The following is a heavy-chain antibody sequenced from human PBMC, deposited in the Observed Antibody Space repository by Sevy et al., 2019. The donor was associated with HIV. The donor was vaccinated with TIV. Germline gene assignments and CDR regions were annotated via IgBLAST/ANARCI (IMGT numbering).Heavy chain of an antibody. V-gene: IGHV3-74*01. CDR1: GFNFASYW. CDR3: ARGGILYFGAIDN. D-gene: IGHD3-10*01. J-gene: IGHJ4*02. Sequence: GGSLRLSCAASGFNFASYWMHWVRQSPGKGLVWVSRINSDGTTTKYADSVRGRFTMSRDNAKSTLFLQINSLRPEDTAVYYCARGGILYFGAIDNWGQGTVVTVSS. CDR2: INSDGTTT.